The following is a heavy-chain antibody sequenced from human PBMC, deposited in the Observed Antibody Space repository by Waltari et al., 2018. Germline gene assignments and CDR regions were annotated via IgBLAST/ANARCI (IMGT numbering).Heavy chain of an antibody. D-gene: IGHD1-26*01. Sequence: EVQLLESGGGFVQPGGSLRLSCAASGLTFSSYAMSWVRQAPGKGLEWVSAISGSGGSTYYADSVKGRFTISRDNSKNTLYLQMNSLRAEDTAVYYCAKDSLSGNNGFDHWGQGTLVTVSS. CDR2: ISGSGGST. CDR3: AKDSLSGNNGFDH. CDR1: GLTFSSYA. V-gene: IGHV3-23*01. J-gene: IGHJ5*02.